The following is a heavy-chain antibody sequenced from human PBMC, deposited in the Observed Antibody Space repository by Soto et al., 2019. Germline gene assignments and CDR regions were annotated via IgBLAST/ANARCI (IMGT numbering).Heavy chain of an antibody. CDR2: IFYNGNI. Sequence: QLQLQESGPGLVKPSETLSLTCTVSGGSISVTNYYWGWIRQPPGKGLEWIGTIFYNGNIYYTPSLKSRVTISADTSKNQFSMKVTSVTAADTAAYYCARQDTAGWFNPWGQGTLVTVSS. D-gene: IGHD5-18*01. J-gene: IGHJ5*02. CDR1: GGSISVTNYY. CDR3: ARQDTAGWFNP. V-gene: IGHV4-39*01.